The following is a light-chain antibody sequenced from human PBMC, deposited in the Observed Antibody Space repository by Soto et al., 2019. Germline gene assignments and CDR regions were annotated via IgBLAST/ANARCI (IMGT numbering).Light chain of an antibody. Sequence: QTVLTQPPSVSAAPGQKVTISCSGSSSNIGNNYVSWYQQLPGTAPKLLIYENNKRPSGIPDRFSGSKSGTSATLGITGLQTGDEADYYCAAWDDSLNGVVFGGGTKLTVL. V-gene: IGLV1-51*02. CDR2: ENN. CDR1: SSNIGNNY. CDR3: AAWDDSLNGVV. J-gene: IGLJ2*01.